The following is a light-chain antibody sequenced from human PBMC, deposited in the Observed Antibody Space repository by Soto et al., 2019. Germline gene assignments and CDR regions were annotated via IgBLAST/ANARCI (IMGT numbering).Light chain of an antibody. CDR2: DVS. V-gene: IGLV2-14*01. J-gene: IGLJ1*01. Sequence: QSALTQPASVSGSPGQSITISCTGTSSDVGGYNYVSWYQQHPGKAPKLMIYDVSNRPSGVSNRFSGSKSGNTASLTISGLQVDDDADYYCSSYTSSSTLYVFGTGTKVTVL. CDR1: SSDVGGYNY. CDR3: SSYTSSSTLYV.